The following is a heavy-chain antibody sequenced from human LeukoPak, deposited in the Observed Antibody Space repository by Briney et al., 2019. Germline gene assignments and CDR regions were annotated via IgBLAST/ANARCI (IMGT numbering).Heavy chain of an antibody. V-gene: IGHV5-51*01. CDR3: ARPRGEDSPPWGMDV. J-gene: IGHJ6*02. D-gene: IGHD3-16*01. Sequence: GESLKISCKGSGYSFTSYWTGWVRQMPGKGLEWMGIIYPGDSDTRYSPSFQGQVTISADKSISTAYLQWSSLKASDTAMYYCARPRGEDSPPWGMDVWGQGTTVTVSS. CDR1: GYSFTSYW. CDR2: IYPGDSDT.